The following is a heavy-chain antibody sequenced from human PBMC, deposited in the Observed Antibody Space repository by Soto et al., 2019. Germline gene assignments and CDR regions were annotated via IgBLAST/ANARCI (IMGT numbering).Heavy chain of an antibody. J-gene: IGHJ4*02. D-gene: IGHD3-3*01. CDR1: GFTFDDYA. Sequence: EVQLVESGGGLVQPGRSLRLSCAASGFTFDDYAMHWVRQAPGKGLEWVSGISWNSGSIGYADSVKGRFTISRDNAKNSLYLQMNSLRAEDTDLYYCAKGARGGDFWSGYYFDYWGQGTLVTVSS. CDR2: ISWNSGSI. CDR3: AKGARGGDFWSGYYFDY. V-gene: IGHV3-9*01.